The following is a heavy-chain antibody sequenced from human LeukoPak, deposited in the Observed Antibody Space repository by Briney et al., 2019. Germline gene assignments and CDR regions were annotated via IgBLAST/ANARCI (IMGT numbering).Heavy chain of an antibody. D-gene: IGHD5-18*01. CDR3: ARDYYGDTAMVLYYFDY. V-gene: IGHV3-48*01. Sequence: GGSLRLSCAASGFTFSSYSMNWVRQAPGKGLEWVSYISSSSSTIYYADSVKGRFTISRDNAKNSLYLQMNSLRAEDTALYYCARDYYGDTAMVLYYFDYWGQGTLVTVSS. CDR1: GFTFSSYS. CDR2: ISSSSSTI. J-gene: IGHJ4*02.